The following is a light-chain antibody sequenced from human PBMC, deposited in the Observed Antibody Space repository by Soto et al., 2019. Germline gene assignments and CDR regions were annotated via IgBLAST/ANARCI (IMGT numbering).Light chain of an antibody. CDR3: QHYNSYSEA. CDR1: QTISSW. CDR2: KAS. Sequence: TPLSQSPSSLSASVGDRVTITCRASQTISSWLAWYQQKPGKAPKLLIYKASTLKSGVPSRFSGSGSGTEFTLTISSLQPDDFATYYCQHYNSYSEAFGQGTKVDI. J-gene: IGKJ1*01. V-gene: IGKV1-5*03.